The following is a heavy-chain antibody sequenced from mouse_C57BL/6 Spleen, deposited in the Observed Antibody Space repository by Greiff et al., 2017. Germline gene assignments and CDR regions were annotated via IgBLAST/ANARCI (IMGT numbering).Heavy chain of an antibody. CDR1: GYTFTDYY. CDR2: INPNNGGT. J-gene: IGHJ1*03. V-gene: IGHV1-26*01. D-gene: IGHD2-1*01. Sequence: EVKLQQSGPELVKPGASVKISCKASGYTFTDYYMNWVKQSHGKSLEWIGDINPNNGGTSYNQKFKGKATLTVDKSSSTAYMELRSLTSEDSAVYYCAKVYYGNRWYFDVWGTGTTVTVAS. CDR3: AKVYYGNRWYFDV.